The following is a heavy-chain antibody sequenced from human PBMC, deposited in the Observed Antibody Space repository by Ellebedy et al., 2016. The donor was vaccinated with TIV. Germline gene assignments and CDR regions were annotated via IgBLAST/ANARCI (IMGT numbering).Heavy chain of an antibody. D-gene: IGHD2-2*01. V-gene: IGHV3-30-3*01. Sequence: GGSLRLSXAASGFSFSGYAMHWVRQAPGEGLEWVAGISHDASTEHHTDSVKGRFTISRDHSKSTLYLQMNSLRAEDTAVYYCADEGSTPGCYVGCFHYWGQGTLVTVSS. J-gene: IGHJ4*02. CDR2: ISHDASTE. CDR3: ADEGSTPGCYVGCFHY. CDR1: GFSFSGYA.